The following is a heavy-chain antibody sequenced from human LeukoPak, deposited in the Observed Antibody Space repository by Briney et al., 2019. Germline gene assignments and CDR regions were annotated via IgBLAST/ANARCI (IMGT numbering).Heavy chain of an antibody. CDR3: ARESPFDY. CDR1: GFTFSNYW. J-gene: IGHJ4*02. CDR2: IKQDGSDK. Sequence: GGSLRLSCAASGFTFSNYWMSWVRQAPGKGLEWVANIKQDGSDKYYVESVKGRFTISRDNTKNSLFLQMNSLRAEDTAVYCCARESPFDYWGQGTLVTVSS. V-gene: IGHV3-7*05.